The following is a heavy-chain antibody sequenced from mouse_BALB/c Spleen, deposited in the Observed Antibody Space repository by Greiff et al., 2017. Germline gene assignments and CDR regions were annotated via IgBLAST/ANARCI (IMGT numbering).Heavy chain of an antibody. CDR2: IYPGNGDT. J-gene: IGHJ4*01. Sequence: VQLQQPGAELVKPGASVKMSCKASGYTFTSYNMHWVKQTPGQGLEWIGAIYPGNGDTSYNQKFKGKATLTADKSSSTAYMQLSSLTSEDSAVYYCARGYYYGRSTMDYWGQGTSVTVSS. CDR1: GYTFTSYN. CDR3: ARGYYYGRSTMDY. V-gene: IGHV1-12*01. D-gene: IGHD1-1*01.